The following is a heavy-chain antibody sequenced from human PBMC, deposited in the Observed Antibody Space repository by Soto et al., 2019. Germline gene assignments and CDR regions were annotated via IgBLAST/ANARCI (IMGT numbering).Heavy chain of an antibody. CDR1: GGSISSGDYY. CDR2: IYYSGST. D-gene: IGHD3-22*01. V-gene: IGHV4-30-4*01. Sequence: SETLSLTCTVSGGSISSGDYYWSWIRQPPGKGLEWIGYIYYSGSTYYNPSLKSRVTISVDTSKNQFSLKLSSVTVADTAVYYCARAADSSGYLMDVWGQGTTVTVSS. CDR3: ARAADSSGYLMDV. J-gene: IGHJ6*02.